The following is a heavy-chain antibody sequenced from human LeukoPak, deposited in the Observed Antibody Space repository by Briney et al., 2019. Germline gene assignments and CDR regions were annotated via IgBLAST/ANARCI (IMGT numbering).Heavy chain of an antibody. CDR1: GYTFTDYY. D-gene: IGHD1-7*01. J-gene: IGHJ4*02. CDR3: ARDHRITGTTAFDY. V-gene: IGHV1-69-2*01. Sequence: ASVKVSCKASGYTFTDYYMHWVQQAPGKGLEWMGRVDPEDGETIYAEKFQGRVTITADTSASTAYMELRSLRSDDTAVYYCARDHRITGTTAFDYWGQGTLVTVSS. CDR2: VDPEDGET.